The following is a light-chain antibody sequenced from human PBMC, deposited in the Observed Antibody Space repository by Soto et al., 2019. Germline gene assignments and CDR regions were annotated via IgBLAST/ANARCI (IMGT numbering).Light chain of an antibody. CDR3: QQYNSYSGT. J-gene: IGKJ1*01. Sequence: DIQITQSPSTLSASVGDRVTITCRASQSISSWLAWYQQKPGKAHKLLIYDASSLESGVPSRFSGSGSGTEFTLTISSLQPDDFATYYCQQYNSYSGTFGQGTKVDI. CDR2: DAS. CDR1: QSISSW. V-gene: IGKV1-5*01.